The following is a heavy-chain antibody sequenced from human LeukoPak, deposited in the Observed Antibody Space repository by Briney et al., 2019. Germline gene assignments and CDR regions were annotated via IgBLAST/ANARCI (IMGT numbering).Heavy chain of an antibody. CDR1: GYTFTSYG. V-gene: IGHV1-18*01. Sequence: GATVKVSCKASGYTFTSYGISWVRQAPGQGLEWMGWISAYNGNTNYAQKLQGRVTMTTDTSTSTAYMELRSLRSDDTAVYYCAREITFGGVDWFDPWGQGTLVTVSS. J-gene: IGHJ5*02. CDR2: ISAYNGNT. D-gene: IGHD3-16*01. CDR3: AREITFGGVDWFDP.